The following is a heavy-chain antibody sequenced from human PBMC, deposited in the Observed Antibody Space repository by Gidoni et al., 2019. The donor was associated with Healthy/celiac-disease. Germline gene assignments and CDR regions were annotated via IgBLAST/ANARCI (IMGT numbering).Heavy chain of an antibody. V-gene: IGHV3-33*01. Sequence: QVQLVESGGGVVQPGRSLRLSCAASGFTFSSYATHWVRQAPGKGLERVAVIWYEGSNKYYADSVKGRFTISRDNSKNTLYLQMNSLRAEDTAVYYCARDLYSGSYYISPSGRAFDIWGQGTMVTVSS. D-gene: IGHD1-26*01. CDR1: GFTFSSYA. CDR3: ARDLYSGSYYISPSGRAFDI. CDR2: IWYEGSNK. J-gene: IGHJ3*02.